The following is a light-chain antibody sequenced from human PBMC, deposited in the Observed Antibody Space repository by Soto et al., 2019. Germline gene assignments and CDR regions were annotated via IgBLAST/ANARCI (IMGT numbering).Light chain of an antibody. V-gene: IGKV3-20*01. CDR3: QQYNNWPPWT. J-gene: IGKJ1*01. CDR1: QSLSNSF. Sequence: IVLTQSPGTLSLSPGERATLSCRASQSLSNSFIAWYQQKPGQAPRLLIYDTSSRATGIPDRFSGSGSGTDFTLTISRLEPEDFAVYYCQQYNNWPPWTFGQGTKGDIK. CDR2: DTS.